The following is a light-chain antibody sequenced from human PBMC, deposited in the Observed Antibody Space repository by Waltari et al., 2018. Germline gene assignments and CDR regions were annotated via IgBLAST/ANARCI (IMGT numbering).Light chain of an antibody. CDR2: EGS. V-gene: IGKV1-6*01. J-gene: IGKJ1*01. CDR3: LQDYSYPGT. CDR1: QGIRND. Sequence: AIQMTQSPSSLSASVGDRVTITCRASQGIRNDVGWYHQRPGRAPILLIYEGSTLQSGVPSRFSGSGSGTGFTLTISSLQPEDSGTYYCLQDYSYPGTFGQGTKVEIK.